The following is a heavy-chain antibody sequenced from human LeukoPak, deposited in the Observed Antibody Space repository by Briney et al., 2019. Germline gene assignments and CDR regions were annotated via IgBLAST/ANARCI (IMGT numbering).Heavy chain of an antibody. CDR1: GYTFTSYD. J-gene: IGHJ4*02. CDR2: MNPNSGNT. V-gene: IGHV1-8*03. Sequence: GASVKVSCKASGYTFTSYDINWVRQATGQGLEWMGWMNPNSGNTGYAQKFQGRVTITRDTSTSTVYMELSSLRSEDTAVYYCARDLTMGPFDYWGQGTLVTVSS. CDR3: ARDLTMGPFDY. D-gene: IGHD3-10*01.